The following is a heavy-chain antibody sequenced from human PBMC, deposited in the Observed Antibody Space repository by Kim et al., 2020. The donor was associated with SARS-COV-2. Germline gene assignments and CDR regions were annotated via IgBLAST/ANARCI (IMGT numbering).Heavy chain of an antibody. CDR3: AAFLDYYDADGYSIF. CDR2: MSRDGGLI. CDR1: RFVFSSYE. Sequence: GGSLRLSCVGSRFVFSSYELIWVRQAPGKGLEWISYMSRDGGLILYADSVKGRFTMSRDNGRNSLYLQMGSLNAEDTAVYYCAAFLDYYDADGYSIFWG. V-gene: IGHV3-48*03. J-gene: IGHJ3*01. D-gene: IGHD3-22*01.